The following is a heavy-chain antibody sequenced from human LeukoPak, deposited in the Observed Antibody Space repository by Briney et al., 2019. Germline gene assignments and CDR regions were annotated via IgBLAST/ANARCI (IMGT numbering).Heavy chain of an antibody. V-gene: IGHV4-61*09. CDR2: IYTSGNT. CDR1: GGSISSGSYY. Sequence: SETLSLTCTVSGGSISSGSYYWSWIRQPAGKGLEWIGHIYTSGNTNYNPSLKSRVTISVDTSNDQFSLRLTSVTAADTALYYCARAEYKNGFSFDSWGQGTLVTASS. D-gene: IGHD2-8*01. J-gene: IGHJ4*02. CDR3: ARAEYKNGFSFDS.